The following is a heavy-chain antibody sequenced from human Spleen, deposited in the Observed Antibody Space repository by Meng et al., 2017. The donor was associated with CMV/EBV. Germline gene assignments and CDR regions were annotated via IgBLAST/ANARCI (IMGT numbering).Heavy chain of an antibody. CDR1: GFTFSSYS. CDR2: ISSSSSYI. CDR3: ATQGGGNSDY. Sequence: GESLKISCAASGFTFSSYSMNWVRQAPGKGLEWVSSISSSSSYIYYADSVKGRFTISRDNAKNSLYLQMNSLRAEDTAVYYCATQGGGNSDYWGQGTLVTVSS. J-gene: IGHJ4*02. D-gene: IGHD4-23*01. V-gene: IGHV3-21*01.